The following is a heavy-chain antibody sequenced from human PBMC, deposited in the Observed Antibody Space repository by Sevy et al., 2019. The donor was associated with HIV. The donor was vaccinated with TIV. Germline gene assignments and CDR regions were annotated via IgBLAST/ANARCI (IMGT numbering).Heavy chain of an antibody. Sequence: GGSLRLSCAASGFSYSSYGMHWVRQAPGKGLEWVAHIQYDGSKKDYADSVKGRFTISRDNSKNTLDLQMNSLRVEDTAVYYCVKEGGGEGGDHWGQGTMVTVSS. D-gene: IGHD2-21*01. CDR3: VKEGGGEGGDH. V-gene: IGHV3-30*02. CDR1: GFSYSSYG. J-gene: IGHJ4*02. CDR2: IQYDGSKK.